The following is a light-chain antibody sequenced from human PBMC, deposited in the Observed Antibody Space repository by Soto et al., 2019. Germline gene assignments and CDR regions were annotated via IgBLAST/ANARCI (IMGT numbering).Light chain of an antibody. CDR3: QQYYCTPVT. CDR1: QSGLYRPNNQNC. CDR2: WAS. J-gene: IGKJ1*01. V-gene: IGKV4-1*01. Sequence: DIVMTQSPDSLAVSLGERATINCKSSQSGLYRPNNQNCFAWYQQKPGQHPKLLIYWASTRESGVPDRFSGSGSETDFTLTISSLQAEDVAVYYCQQYYCTPVTFGQGTKVEIK.